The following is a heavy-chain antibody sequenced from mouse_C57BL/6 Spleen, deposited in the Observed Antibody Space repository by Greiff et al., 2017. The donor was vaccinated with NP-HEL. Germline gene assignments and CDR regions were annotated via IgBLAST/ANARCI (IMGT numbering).Heavy chain of an antibody. D-gene: IGHD2-5*01. V-gene: IGHV14-4*01. J-gene: IGHJ2*01. CDR3: TTSYSNIDY. CDR2: IDPENGDT. Sequence: VQLQQSGAELVRPGASVKLSCTASGFNIKDDYMHWVKQRPEQGLEWIGWIDPENGDTEYASKFQGKATITADTSSNTAYLQLSSLTSEDTAVYYCTTSYSNIDYWGQGTTLTVSS. CDR1: GFNIKDDY.